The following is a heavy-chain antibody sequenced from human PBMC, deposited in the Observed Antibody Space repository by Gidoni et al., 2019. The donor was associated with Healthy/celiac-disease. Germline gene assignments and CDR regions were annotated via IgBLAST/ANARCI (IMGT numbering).Heavy chain of an antibody. Sequence: EVQLVESGGGLVKPGGSLRLSCAASGFTLVSSRLIWSRQAPGKGLVWVSAISSSSSYIYYADSVKGRFTISRDNAKNSLYLQMNSLRAEDTAVYYCARDRLNVGSGSYFYYYYGMDVWGQGTTVTVSS. D-gene: IGHD3-10*01. CDR1: GFTLVSSR. V-gene: IGHV3-21*01. J-gene: IGHJ6*02. CDR2: ISSSSSYI. CDR3: ARDRLNVGSGSYFYYYYGMDV.